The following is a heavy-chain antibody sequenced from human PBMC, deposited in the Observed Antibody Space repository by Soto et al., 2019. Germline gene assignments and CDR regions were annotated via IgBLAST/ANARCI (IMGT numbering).Heavy chain of an antibody. D-gene: IGHD2-15*01. V-gene: IGHV1-69*01. CDR3: AQTLLRENSSHCSGRSCYPPLDY. CDR2: IIPIFGTA. CDR1: GGTFSSYA. Sequence: QVQLVQSGAEVKKPGSSVKVSCKASGGTFSSYAISWVRQAPGQGLEWMGGIIPIFGTANYAQKFQGRVTITADESTSTAYMELSSLRSEDTAVYYCAQTLLRENSSHCSGRSCYPPLDYWGQGTLVTVSS. J-gene: IGHJ4*02.